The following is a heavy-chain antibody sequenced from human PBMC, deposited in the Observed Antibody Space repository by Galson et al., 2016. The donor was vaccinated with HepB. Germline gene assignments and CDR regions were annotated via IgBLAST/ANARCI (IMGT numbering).Heavy chain of an antibody. Sequence: SLRLSCAASGFSFADYAMSWFRQAPGKGLEWVGFIRSKAYRGTTDYAASVKGRFTISRDDSKSIAYLQMDSLKTEDTAVYYCIRPKGWTVWGQGTLVSVSS. J-gene: IGHJ1*01. CDR3: IRPKGWTV. CDR2: IRSKAYRGTT. D-gene: IGHD3/OR15-3a*01. V-gene: IGHV3-49*03. CDR1: GFSFADYA.